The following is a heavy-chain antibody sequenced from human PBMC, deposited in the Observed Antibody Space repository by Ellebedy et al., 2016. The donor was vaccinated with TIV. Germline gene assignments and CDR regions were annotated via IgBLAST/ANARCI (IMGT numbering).Heavy chain of an antibody. CDR1: GFTFSISC. CDR3: SRDGREWSRDC. Sequence: GESLKISXAASGFTFSISCMTWVRQRPGKGLEWVATASRGREAYYADPFKGRFFISRDNDLNSVFLQLNNLRVEDTAVYYCSRDGREWSRDCWGQGTLVTVSS. J-gene: IGHJ4*02. V-gene: IGHV3-21*06. CDR2: ASRGREA. D-gene: IGHD3-3*01.